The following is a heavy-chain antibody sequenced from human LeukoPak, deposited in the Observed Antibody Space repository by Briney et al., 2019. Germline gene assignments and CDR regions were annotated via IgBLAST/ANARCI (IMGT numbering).Heavy chain of an antibody. CDR3: AKDIRRSEDY. Sequence: SGGSLRLSCAASGFTFSSYATSWVRQAPGKGLEWVSGITGSGSTFYADSVKGRFTISRDISKNTLYLQMNSLRAEDTAVYYCAKDIRRSEDYWGQGTLVTVSS. D-gene: IGHD2-21*01. V-gene: IGHV3-23*01. CDR2: ITGSGST. J-gene: IGHJ4*02. CDR1: GFTFSSYA.